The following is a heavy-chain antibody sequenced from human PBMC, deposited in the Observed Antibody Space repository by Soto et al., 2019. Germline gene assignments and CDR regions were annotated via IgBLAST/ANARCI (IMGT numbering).Heavy chain of an antibody. D-gene: IGHD2-15*01. CDR3: ARPSKPYCSGGSCYGEHYYYYGMDV. V-gene: IGHV5-51*01. Sequence: PGESLKISCKGSGYSFTSYWIGWVRQMPGKGLEWMGIIYPGDSDTRYSPSFQGQVTISADNSISTAYLQWSSLKASDTAMYYCARPSKPYCSGGSCYGEHYYYYGMDVWGQGTTVTVSS. CDR1: GYSFTSYW. J-gene: IGHJ6*02. CDR2: IYPGDSDT.